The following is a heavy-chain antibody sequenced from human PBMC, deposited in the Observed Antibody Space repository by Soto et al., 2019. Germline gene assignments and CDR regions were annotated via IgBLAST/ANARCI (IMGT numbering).Heavy chain of an antibody. CDR2: IKSKTDGGTT. CDR3: ANVGYLSGGSCDHRYYYYHYGMDV. J-gene: IGHJ6*02. CDR1: GFTFSNAW. V-gene: IGHV3-15*07. D-gene: IGHD2-15*01. Sequence: EVQLVESGGGLVKPGGSLRLSCAASGFTFSNAWMNWVRQAPGKGLEWVGRIKSKTDGGTTDYAAPVKGRFTISRDEAIDTLYLLMNGMTTEDTAVYYCANVGYLSGGSCDHRYYYYHYGMDVWGQGTTVTVSS.